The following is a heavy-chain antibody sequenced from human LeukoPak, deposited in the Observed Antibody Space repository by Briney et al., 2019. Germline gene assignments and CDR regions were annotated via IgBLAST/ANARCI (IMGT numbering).Heavy chain of an antibody. CDR3: ARQIASAGTAGFDF. CDR1: GGSISSYY. V-gene: IGHV4-4*07. J-gene: IGHJ4*02. CDR2: IYSTGST. D-gene: IGHD6-13*01. Sequence: SSENLSLTCTVSGGSISSYYWSWIRQPAGKGLEWIGRIYSTGSTNYNPSLKSRVTMSVDTSKNQFSLRLRSVTAADTAVYYCARQIASAGTAGFDFWGQGALVTVSS.